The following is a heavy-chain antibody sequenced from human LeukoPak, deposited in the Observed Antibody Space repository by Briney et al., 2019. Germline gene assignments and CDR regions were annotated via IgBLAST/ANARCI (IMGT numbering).Heavy chain of an antibody. CDR2: IYYSGST. Sequence: SETLSLTCAVYGGSFSGYYWSWIRQPPGKGLEWIGYIYYSGSTNYNPSLKSRVTISVDTSKNQFSLKLSSVTAADTAVYYCARHKQLVLDAFDIWGQGTMVTVSS. CDR1: GGSFSGYY. CDR3: ARHKQLVLDAFDI. J-gene: IGHJ3*02. V-gene: IGHV4-59*08. D-gene: IGHD6-13*01.